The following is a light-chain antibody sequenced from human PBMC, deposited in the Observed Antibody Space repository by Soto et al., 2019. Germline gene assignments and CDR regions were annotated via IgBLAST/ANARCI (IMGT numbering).Light chain of an antibody. V-gene: IGLV1-36*01. CDR3: AAWDDSLNVVV. CDR2: YDD. CDR1: SSNIGNNA. J-gene: IGLJ2*01. Sequence: QSVLTQPPSVSEAPRQRVTISCSGSSSNIGNNAVNWHQQLPGKAPKLLIFYDDLLASGVSDRFSGSKSGTSASLAISGLQSEDEADYYCAAWDDSLNVVVFGGGTKVTVL.